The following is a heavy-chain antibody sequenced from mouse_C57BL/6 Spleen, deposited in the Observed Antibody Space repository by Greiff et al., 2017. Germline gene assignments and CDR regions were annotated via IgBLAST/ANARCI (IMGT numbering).Heavy chain of an antibody. V-gene: IGHV1-64*01. D-gene: IGHD1-1*01. J-gene: IGHJ1*03. Sequence: QVQLQQPGAELVKPGASVMLSCKVSGYSFTSYWLHWVKQRPGQGLEWIGMIHLNRGSTNYNEKFHSKATLTVDKSSSTAYMQVSSQTAEDSAVKYCARYGGRRHFDVWGKGTTVTVSS. CDR3: ARYGGRRHFDV. CDR2: IHLNRGST. CDR1: GYSFTSYW.